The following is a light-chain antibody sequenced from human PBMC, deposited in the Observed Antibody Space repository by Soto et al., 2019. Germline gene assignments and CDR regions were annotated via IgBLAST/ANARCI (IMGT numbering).Light chain of an antibody. CDR3: QQRVTWPWT. CDR2: DAS. V-gene: IGKV3-11*01. J-gene: IGKJ1*01. CDR1: RRVGIY. Sequence: EIVLTQSPATVSLSPGDRATLSCRASRRVGIYFAWYQQKPGQAPRLLIYDASNRAPGIPARFSGSGSGTDFTLSISSLEPEDFAVYYCQQRVTWPWTFGQETKLEIK.